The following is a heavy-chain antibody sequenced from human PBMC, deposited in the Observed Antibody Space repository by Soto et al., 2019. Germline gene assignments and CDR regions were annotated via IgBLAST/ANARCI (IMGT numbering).Heavy chain of an antibody. CDR3: ARGGFYGDYAFDY. J-gene: IGHJ4*02. V-gene: IGHV4-31*03. CDR2: IYYSGST. D-gene: IGHD4-17*01. Sequence: PSETLSLTCTVSGGSISSGGYYWGWIRQHPGKGLEWIGYIYYSGSTYYDPPLRSRVTISVDTSKNQFSLKLSSVTAADTAVYYCARGGFYGDYAFDYWGQGTLVTVSS. CDR1: GGSISSGGYY.